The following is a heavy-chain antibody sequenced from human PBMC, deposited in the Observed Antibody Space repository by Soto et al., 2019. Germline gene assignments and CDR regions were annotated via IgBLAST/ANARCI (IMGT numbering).Heavy chain of an antibody. CDR1: GFTFSSYG. J-gene: IGHJ5*02. CDR3: AKTGYSSGCYPHNWFDP. CDR2: ISYDGSNK. V-gene: IGHV3-30*18. Sequence: QVQLVECGGGVVQPGTSLRLSCAASGFTFSSYGMHWVRQAPGKGLEWVAVISYDGSNKYYADSVKGRFTISRDNSKKSLYLQMNSLRDEDTAVYYCAKTGYSSGCYPHNWFDPWGKGTLVTVSS. D-gene: IGHD6-19*01.